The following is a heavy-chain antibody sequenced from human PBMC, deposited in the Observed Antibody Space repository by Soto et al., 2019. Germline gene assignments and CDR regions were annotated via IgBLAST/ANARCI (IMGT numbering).Heavy chain of an antibody. J-gene: IGHJ3*02. CDR3: ARDKGDYSLYGAFDI. Sequence: PSETLSLTCTVSGGSISSYYWSWIRQPPGKGQEWIGYIYYSGSTNYNPSLKSRVTISVDTSKNQFSLKLSSVTAADTAVYYCARDKGDYSLYGAFDIWGQGTMVTVSS. V-gene: IGHV4-59*01. CDR2: IYYSGST. CDR1: GGSISSYY. D-gene: IGHD4-17*01.